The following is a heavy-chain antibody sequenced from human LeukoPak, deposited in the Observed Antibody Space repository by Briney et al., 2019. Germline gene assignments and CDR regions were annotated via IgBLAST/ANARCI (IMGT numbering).Heavy chain of an antibody. V-gene: IGHV4-34*01. J-gene: IGHJ4*02. D-gene: IGHD3-10*01. CDR1: GGSFSGYY. CDR3: ARTMVRGGNDY. Sequence: SETLSLTCAVYGGSFSGYYWGWIRQPPGKGLEWIGEINHSGSTNYNPSRKSRVTISVDTSKNQFSLKLSSVTAADTAVYYCARTMVRGGNDYWGQGTLVTVSS. CDR2: INHSGST.